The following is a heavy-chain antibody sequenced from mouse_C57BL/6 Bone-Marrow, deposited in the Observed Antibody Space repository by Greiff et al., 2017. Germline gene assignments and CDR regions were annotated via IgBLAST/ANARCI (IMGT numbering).Heavy chain of an antibody. D-gene: IGHD1-1*01. CDR3: ARYSITTVVATGY. CDR1: GYTFTDYY. Sequence: EVQLQQSGPELVKPGASVKISCKASGYTFTDYYMNWVKQSHGKSLEWIGDINPNNGGTSYNQKFKGKATLTVDKSSSTAYMELRSLTSEDSAVYYCARYSITTVVATGYWGQGTTLTVSS. CDR2: INPNNGGT. V-gene: IGHV1-26*01. J-gene: IGHJ2*01.